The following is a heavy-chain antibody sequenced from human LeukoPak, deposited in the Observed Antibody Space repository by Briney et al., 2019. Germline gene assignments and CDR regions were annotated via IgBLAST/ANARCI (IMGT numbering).Heavy chain of an antibody. J-gene: IGHJ4*02. V-gene: IGHV3-9*01. CDR1: GFTFSSFG. CDR2: ISWNSGSI. CDR3: AKGNWAFDY. Sequence: GGTLRLSCAASGFTFSSFGMSWVRQAPGKGLEWVSGISWNSGSIGYADSVKGRFTISRDNAKNSLYLQMNSLRAEDTALYYCAKGNWAFDYWGQGTLVTVSS. D-gene: IGHD7-27*01.